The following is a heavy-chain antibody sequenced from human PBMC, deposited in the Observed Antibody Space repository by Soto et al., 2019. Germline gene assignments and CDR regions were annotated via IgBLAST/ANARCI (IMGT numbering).Heavy chain of an antibody. D-gene: IGHD3-10*01. CDR2: IYYSGST. J-gene: IGHJ2*01. CDR1: ASIGSHK. CDR3: SFFQWYGDHRNLHSFPTRRSSDL. Sequence: ASIGSHKWCSVRQPPGKGLEWIGYIYYSGSTNYNPSLKSRVTISVDTSKNQFSLKLSSVTAAYTAVYYCSFFQWYGDHRNLHSFPTRRSSDL. V-gene: IGHV4-61*01.